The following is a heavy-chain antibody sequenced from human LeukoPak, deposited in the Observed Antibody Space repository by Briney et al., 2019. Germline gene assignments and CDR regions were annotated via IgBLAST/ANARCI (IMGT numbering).Heavy chain of an antibody. Sequence: GGSLRLSCAASGFTFGNYWMSWVRQAPGKGLEWVANINQGGSEEYYVDSVKGRFTISRDNAKNSLYLQMNSLRAEDTAVYYCARDRRGYYDSSGYYYRERSDYWGQGTLVTVSS. CDR2: INQGGSEE. D-gene: IGHD3-22*01. CDR1: GFTFGNYW. CDR3: ARDRRGYYDSSGYYYRERSDY. V-gene: IGHV3-7*01. J-gene: IGHJ4*02.